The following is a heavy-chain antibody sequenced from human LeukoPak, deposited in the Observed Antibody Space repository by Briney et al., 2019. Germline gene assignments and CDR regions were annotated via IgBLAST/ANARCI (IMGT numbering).Heavy chain of an antibody. V-gene: IGHV4-59*08. Sequence: SETLSLTCTVSGGSISGYYWSWIRQPPGKELEWIGFIYYSGSTNYNPSLKSRVTISVDTSKNQFSLKLSSVTAADTAVYYCARHRIIAAIGAFDYWGQGTLVTVSS. CDR1: GGSISGYY. J-gene: IGHJ4*02. CDR2: IYYSGST. D-gene: IGHD6-6*01. CDR3: ARHRIIAAIGAFDY.